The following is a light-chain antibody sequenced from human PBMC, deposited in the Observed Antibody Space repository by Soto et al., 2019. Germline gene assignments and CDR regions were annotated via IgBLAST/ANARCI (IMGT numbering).Light chain of an antibody. Sequence: QSVLTQPPSASGTPGQSVTISCTGTRSDVGTYNYVSWYQQHPGKAPKLIIYEVPKRPSGVPDRFSGSKSGNTASLTVSGLQAEDEADYYCSSYAGRNNFYVFGTGTKVTVL. J-gene: IGLJ1*01. CDR3: SSYAGRNNFYV. V-gene: IGLV2-8*01. CDR2: EVP. CDR1: RSDVGTYNY.